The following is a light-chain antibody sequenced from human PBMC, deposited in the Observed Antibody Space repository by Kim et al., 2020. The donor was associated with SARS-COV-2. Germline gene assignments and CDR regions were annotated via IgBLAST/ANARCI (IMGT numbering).Light chain of an antibody. CDR3: LLFYSGVRV. J-gene: IGLJ1*01. V-gene: IGLV7-46*01. CDR2: DVD. Sequence: PGGTVTLTCGSSTGAVTSGHFPYWFQQKPGQAPRLLIYDVDNKHSWTPARLSGSLLGDKAALTLSGAQPEDEAEYYCLLFYSGVRVFGTGTKVTVL. CDR1: TGAVTSGHF.